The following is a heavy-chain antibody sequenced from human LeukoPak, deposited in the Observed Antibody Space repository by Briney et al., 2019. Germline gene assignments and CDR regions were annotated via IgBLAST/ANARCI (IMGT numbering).Heavy chain of an antibody. CDR1: GYTFTGHY. CDR3: ATYIQCSGGSCYSPGSYDC. V-gene: IGHV1-2*02. D-gene: IGHD2-15*01. Sequence: ASVKVSCKASGYTFTGHYIHWVRQAPGQRLQWMGWINPNSGVTNYARKFQGRVTLTRDTSISTAYMELSRLTSDDTAVYYCATYIQCSGGSCYSPGSYDCWGQGTLISVSS. CDR2: INPNSGVT. J-gene: IGHJ4*01.